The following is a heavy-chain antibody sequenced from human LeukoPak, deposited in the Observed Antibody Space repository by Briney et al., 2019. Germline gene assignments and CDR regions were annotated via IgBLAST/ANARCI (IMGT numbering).Heavy chain of an antibody. J-gene: IGHJ4*02. CDR3: ARDSRYNYDSSYSGLGDS. CDR1: GFTFSSYS. D-gene: IGHD3-22*01. V-gene: IGHV3-23*01. CDR2: ISGSGDST. Sequence: GGSLRLSCVVSGFTFSSYSMSWVRQAPGKGLEWVSAISGSGDSTYYADSVKGRFTISRDSSKNTLYLQMNSLRGEDTAVYYCARDSRYNYDSSYSGLGDSWGQGTLVTVSS.